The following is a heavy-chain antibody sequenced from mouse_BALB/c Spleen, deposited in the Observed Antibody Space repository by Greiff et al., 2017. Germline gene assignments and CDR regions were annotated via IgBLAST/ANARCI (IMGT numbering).Heavy chain of an antibody. J-gene: IGHJ3*01. V-gene: IGHV14-3*02. D-gene: IGHD3-2*01. CDR2: IDPANGNT. CDR3: ALDSSGYVSSWFAY. CDR1: GFNIKDTY. Sequence: EVKLQESGAELVKPGASVKLSCTASGFNIKDTYMHWVKQRPEQGLEWIGRIDPANGNTKYDPKFQGKATITADTSSNTAYLQLSSLTSEDTAVYYCALDSSGYVSSWFAYWGQGTLVTVSA.